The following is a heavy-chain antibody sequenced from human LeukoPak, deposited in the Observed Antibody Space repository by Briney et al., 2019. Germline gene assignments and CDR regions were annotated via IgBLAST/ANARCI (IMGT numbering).Heavy chain of an antibody. CDR2: ISAYNGNT. CDR3: ARDPDDYGDYGNDYFDY. CDR1: GYTFTSYG. V-gene: IGHV1-18*01. D-gene: IGHD4-17*01. Sequence: GASVKVSCKASGYTFTSYGISWVRQAPGQGLEWMGWISAYNGNTNYAQKLQGRVTMTTDTSTSTAYMELRSLRSDDTAVYYCARDPDDYGDYGNDYFDYWGQGTLVTVSS. J-gene: IGHJ4*02.